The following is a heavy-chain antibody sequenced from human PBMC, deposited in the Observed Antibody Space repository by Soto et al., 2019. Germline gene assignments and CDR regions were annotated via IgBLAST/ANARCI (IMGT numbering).Heavy chain of an antibody. J-gene: IGHJ1*01. CDR2: IRSKAYGGTT. D-gene: IGHD3-22*01. CDR3: TGDYYDSSGPGFQH. V-gene: IGHV3-49*03. CDR1: GFTFGDYA. Sequence: PGGSLRLSCTASGFTFGDYAMSWFRQAPGKGLEWVGFIRSKAYGGTTEYAASVKGRFTISRDDSKSIAYLQMNSLKTEDTAVYYCTGDYYDSSGPGFQHWGQGTLVTVSS.